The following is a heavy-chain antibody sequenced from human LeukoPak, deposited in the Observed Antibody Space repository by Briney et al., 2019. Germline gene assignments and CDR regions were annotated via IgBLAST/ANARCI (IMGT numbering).Heavy chain of an antibody. CDR3: ARDHYYDSSAHPKAYGMDV. CDR1: GYTFTSYG. V-gene: IGHV1-18*01. J-gene: IGHJ6*02. D-gene: IGHD3-22*01. Sequence: ASVKVSCKASGYTFTSYGISWVRQAPGQGLEWMGWISSYNGNTNYAQKLQGRVTMTTDTSTSTAYMELRGLRSDDTAVYYCARDHYYDSSAHPKAYGMDVWGQGTTVTVSS. CDR2: ISSYNGNT.